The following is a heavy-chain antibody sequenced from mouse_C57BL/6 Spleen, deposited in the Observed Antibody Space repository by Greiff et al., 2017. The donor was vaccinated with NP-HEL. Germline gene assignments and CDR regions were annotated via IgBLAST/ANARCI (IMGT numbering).Heavy chain of an antibody. CDR1: GFTFSDYG. J-gene: IGHJ4*01. Sequence: EVQLQESGGGLVQPGGSLKLSCAASGFTFSDYGMAWVRQAPRKGPEWVAFISNLAYSIYYADTVTGRFTISRENAKNTLYLEMSSLRSEDTAMYYCARHAARYAMDYWGQGTSVTVSS. V-gene: IGHV5-15*01. CDR3: ARHAARYAMDY. CDR2: ISNLAYSI.